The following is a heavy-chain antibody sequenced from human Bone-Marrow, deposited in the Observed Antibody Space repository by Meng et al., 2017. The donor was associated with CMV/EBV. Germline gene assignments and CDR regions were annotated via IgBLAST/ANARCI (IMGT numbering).Heavy chain of an antibody. D-gene: IGHD1-26*01. CDR1: GFTFSTYW. Sequence: GESLKISCAASGFTFSTYWMHWVRQAPGKGLEWVSGINWNGGSTGYADSVKGRFTISRDNAKNSLYLQMNSLRAEDTALYYCARVRYYGAFDIWGQGTMVTVSS. V-gene: IGHV3-20*04. CDR2: INWNGGST. CDR3: ARVRYYGAFDI. J-gene: IGHJ3*02.